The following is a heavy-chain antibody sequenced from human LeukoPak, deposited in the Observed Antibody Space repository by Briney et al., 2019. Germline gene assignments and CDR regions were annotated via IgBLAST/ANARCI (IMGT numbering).Heavy chain of an antibody. CDR2: IYSSGST. D-gene: IGHD3-22*01. CDR3: ARHYDSSAYYYAY. Sequence: ASETLSLTCTVSAASISGHYWSWIRQPAGKGLEGIGRIYSSGSTDYNPSLKSRVTMSADTSKNQFSLKLNSVTAADTAVYYCARHYDSSAYYYAYWGQGTLVTVSS. CDR1: AASISGHY. V-gene: IGHV4-4*07. J-gene: IGHJ4*02.